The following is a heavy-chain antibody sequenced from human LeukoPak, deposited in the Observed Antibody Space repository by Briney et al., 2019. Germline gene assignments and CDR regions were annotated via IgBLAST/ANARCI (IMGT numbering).Heavy chain of an antibody. V-gene: IGHV5-51*01. CDR2: IYPGDSDT. D-gene: IGHD3-22*01. Sequence: GESLKISCKASGYSFTNYWIGWVRQMPGKGLEGMGIIYPGDSDTRYSPSFQGQVTISADKSISTAYMQWSSLKASDTAMYYCTRWVYYYDTSGSRGEYWGQGTLVTVSS. J-gene: IGHJ4*02. CDR1: GYSFTNYW. CDR3: TRWVYYYDTSGSRGEY.